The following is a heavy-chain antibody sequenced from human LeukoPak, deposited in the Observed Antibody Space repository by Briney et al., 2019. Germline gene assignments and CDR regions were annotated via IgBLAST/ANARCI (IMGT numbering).Heavy chain of an antibody. V-gene: IGHV5-51*01. J-gene: IGHJ5*02. CDR1: GYNFTIYW. Sequence: GDSLKISCKGSGYNFTIYWIGWVRQMPGKGLEWMGIIYPGDSDTRYSPSFQGQVTISVDKSISTAYLQWSSLKASDTAMYYCAIFDFLFGEIDNWFDPWGQRTQVTVSS. CDR2: IYPGDSDT. D-gene: IGHD3-16*01. CDR3: AIFDFLFGEIDNWFDP.